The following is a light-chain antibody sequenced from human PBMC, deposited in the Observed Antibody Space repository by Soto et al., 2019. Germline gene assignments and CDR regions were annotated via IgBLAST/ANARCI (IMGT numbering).Light chain of an antibody. J-gene: IGKJ2*01. CDR1: QSVGSN. V-gene: IGKV3-15*01. CDR2: GAS. Sequence: EIVMTQSPATLPVSPGERATLSCRASQSVGSNLAWYQQKPGQAPRLLIYGASTRATGIPARFSGSGSGTEFTLTISSLQSEDFAIYYCQQYNNRPPETFGQGTKLE. CDR3: QQYNNRPPET.